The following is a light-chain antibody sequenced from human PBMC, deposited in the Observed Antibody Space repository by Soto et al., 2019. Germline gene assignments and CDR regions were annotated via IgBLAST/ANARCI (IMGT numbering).Light chain of an antibody. V-gene: IGKV1-39*01. J-gene: IGKJ2*01. Sequence: DIEMTQSPSSLSASIGDTVTITCRASQSISTYLNWYQHKSGQAPKLLIYTASSVESGVPSRFSGSGFATDFTLTISNLQPEDFATYYCQQSYGVPLTFGQGTKLEI. CDR2: TAS. CDR1: QSISTY. CDR3: QQSYGVPLT.